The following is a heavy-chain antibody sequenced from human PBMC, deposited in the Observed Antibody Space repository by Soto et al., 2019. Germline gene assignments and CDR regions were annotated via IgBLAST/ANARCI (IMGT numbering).Heavy chain of an antibody. D-gene: IGHD2-21*02. Sequence: ETLSLTCTVSGGSISGYYWSWIRQPPGKGLEWIGNVYYSGGAKYNPSVKRRVSISVDTSKNQFSLNLSSVTAADTAVYYCTRDGDGRMTTNPYYYYGMDVWGPGITVTVSS. CDR3: TRDGDGRMTTNPYYYYGMDV. CDR2: VYYSGGA. V-gene: IGHV4-59*01. CDR1: GGSISGYY. J-gene: IGHJ6*02.